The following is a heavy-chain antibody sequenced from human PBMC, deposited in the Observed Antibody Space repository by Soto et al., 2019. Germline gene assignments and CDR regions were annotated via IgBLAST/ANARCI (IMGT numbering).Heavy chain of an antibody. CDR1: GYTFTDYY. CDR2: INPNNGVT. CDR3: ARDGIGTIPPPYDY. D-gene: IGHD1-1*01. Sequence: ASVKVSCKTSGYTFTDYYMHWVRQAPGQGLEWMGWINPNNGVTSYAQKFQGRVTMTRDASISTAYMELSSLTSDDTALYYCARDGIGTIPPPYDYWGQGTLVTVSS. J-gene: IGHJ4*02. V-gene: IGHV1-2*02.